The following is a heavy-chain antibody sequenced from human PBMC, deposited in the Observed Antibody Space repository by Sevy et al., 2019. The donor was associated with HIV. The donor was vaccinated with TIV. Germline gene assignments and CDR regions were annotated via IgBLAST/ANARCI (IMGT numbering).Heavy chain of an antibody. J-gene: IGHJ6*02. V-gene: IGHV3-33*01. CDR3: AGALSHDYSNIGGGYYYYGMDV. CDR1: GFTFSSYG. CDR2: IWYDGSNK. D-gene: IGHD4-4*01. Sequence: GGSLRLSCAASGFTFSSYGMHWVRQAPGKGLEWVAVIWYDGSNKYYADSVKGRFTISRDNSKNTLFLQMNSLRAEDTAVYYCAGALSHDYSNIGGGYYYYGMDVWGQGTTVTVSS.